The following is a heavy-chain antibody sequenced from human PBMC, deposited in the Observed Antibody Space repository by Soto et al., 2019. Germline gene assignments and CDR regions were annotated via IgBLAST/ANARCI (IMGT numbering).Heavy chain of an antibody. Sequence: QVQLQESGPGVVKPWETLSLTCTVSGASVSSHHWTWIRQPPGKGLEWLGDYSDSASYSPSLKSRVTISADTSKNQFSLNLSSVTAADKAVYYCAAYRRGEGGRGYRGQGTLVTVSS. J-gene: IGHJ4*02. CDR3: AAYRRGEGGRGY. D-gene: IGHD6-19*01. CDR2: DYSDSA. CDR1: GASVSSHH. V-gene: IGHV4-59*08.